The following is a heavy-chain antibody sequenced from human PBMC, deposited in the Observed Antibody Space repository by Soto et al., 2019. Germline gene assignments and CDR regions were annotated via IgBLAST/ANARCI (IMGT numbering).Heavy chain of an antibody. CDR3: ARDPDPYYYDSSGYDY. J-gene: IGHJ4*02. V-gene: IGHV3-33*01. D-gene: IGHD3-22*01. CDR2: IWYDGSNK. CDR1: GFTFSSYG. Sequence: QVQLVESGGGVVQPGRSLRLSCAASGFTFSSYGMHWVRQAPGKGLEWVAGIWYDGSNKYYADPVKGRFTISRDNSKNTLYLQMNSLRAEDTAVYYCARDPDPYYYDSSGYDYWGQGSLVTVSS.